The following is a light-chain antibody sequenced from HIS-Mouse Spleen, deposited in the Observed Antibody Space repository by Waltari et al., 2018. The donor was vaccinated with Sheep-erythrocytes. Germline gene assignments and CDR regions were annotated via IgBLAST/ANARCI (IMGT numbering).Light chain of an antibody. CDR3: QSYDSSLSAVV. CDR1: SSNIGAGYD. J-gene: IGLJ2*01. Sequence: QSVLTQPPSVSGAPGQRVTISCTGSSSNIGAGYDVHWYQQLPGTAPKPLIYGNSNRPSGGPDRFSGSKSGTSASLAITGLQAEDEADYYCQSYDSSLSAVVFGGGTKLTVL. CDR2: GNS. V-gene: IGLV1-40*01.